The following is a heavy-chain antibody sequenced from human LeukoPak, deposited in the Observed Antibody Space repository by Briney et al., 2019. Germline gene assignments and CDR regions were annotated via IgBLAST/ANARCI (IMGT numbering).Heavy chain of an antibody. CDR3: AKVLVQHKHTEAADGRPYYMDV. D-gene: IGHD6-13*01. J-gene: IGHJ6*03. CDR1: GGSISSYY. Sequence: SETLSLTCAVSGGSISSYYWSWIRQPPGKGLEWIGYIYYSGSTNYNPSLKSRVTISVDTSKNQFSLKLSSVTAADTAVYYCAKVLVQHKHTEAADGRPYYMDVWGKGTTVTISS. V-gene: IGHV4-59*01. CDR2: IYYSGST.